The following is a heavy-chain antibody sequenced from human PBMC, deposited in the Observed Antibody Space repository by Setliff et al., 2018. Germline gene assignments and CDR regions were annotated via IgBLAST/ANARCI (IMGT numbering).Heavy chain of an antibody. CDR3: ARGYCSSPSCFFAGWFDP. Sequence: PSETLSLTCNVSGGSISSYSWSWIRQPPGKRLECIGFLYTSGSTNYNPSLKSRVTMSVDTSKNQFSLKLTSVTAADTAVYYCARGYCSSPSCFFAGWFDPWGQGTLVTVSS. V-gene: IGHV4-4*08. CDR2: LYTSGST. CDR1: GGSISSYS. J-gene: IGHJ5*02. D-gene: IGHD2-2*01.